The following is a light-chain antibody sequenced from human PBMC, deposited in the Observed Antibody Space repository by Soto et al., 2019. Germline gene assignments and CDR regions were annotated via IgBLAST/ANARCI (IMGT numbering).Light chain of an antibody. CDR1: SSDVGSYNF. CDR3: RPWTSRRALV. J-gene: IGLJ2*01. V-gene: IGLV2-14*01. CDR2: EVS. Sequence: QSALTQPASVSGAPGQSIAISCTGTSSDVGSYNFVSWYQQHPGKAPKLMIYEVSNRPSGVSSRFSGPKSGDTASLTISGLQGGGEAGYFRRPWTSRRALVFGGGTKVTVL.